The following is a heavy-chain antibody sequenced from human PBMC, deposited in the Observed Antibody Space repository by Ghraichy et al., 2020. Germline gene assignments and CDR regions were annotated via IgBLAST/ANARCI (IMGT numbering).Heavy chain of an antibody. V-gene: IGHV3-30-3*01. Sequence: GESLNISCAASGFTFSRYAMHWVRQAPGKGLEWVAVISYDGSNKYYADSVKGRFTISRDNSKNTLYLQMNSLRAEDTAVYYCARDLLNLYTTVTTYSLDYWGQGTLVTVSS. CDR2: ISYDGSNK. J-gene: IGHJ4*02. CDR1: GFTFSRYA. CDR3: ARDLLNLYTTVTTYSLDY. D-gene: IGHD4-17*01.